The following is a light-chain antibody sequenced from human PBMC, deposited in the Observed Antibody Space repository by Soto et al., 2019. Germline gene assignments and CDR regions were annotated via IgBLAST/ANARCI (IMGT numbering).Light chain of an antibody. J-gene: IGKJ2*01. CDR2: AAS. CDR3: QQSLTIPYT. CDR1: QTISTH. Sequence: DIQMTQSPSSLSASVRDRVTITCRASQTISTHLNWYQQKPAKAPKLLIYAASTLQSGVPSRFSGSGSGTDFTLTINSLQPEDFATYYCQQSLTIPYTFGQGTKLEIK. V-gene: IGKV1-39*01.